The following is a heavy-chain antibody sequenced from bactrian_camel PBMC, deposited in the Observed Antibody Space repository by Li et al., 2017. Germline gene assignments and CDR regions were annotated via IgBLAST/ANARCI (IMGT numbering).Heavy chain of an antibody. J-gene: IGHJ4*01. CDR3: AADLRRPYGTFDDSDY. D-gene: IGHD5*01. V-gene: IGHV3S67*01. Sequence: VQLVESGGGSVQAGGSLRLSCVASGVTYNIYCMGWFRRPPGKEREGVAIIDSDGSTGYEDSVKGRFTISQDHAESTLWLHMTNLQIEDTANYSCAADLRRPYGTFDDSDYWGQGTQVTVS. CDR1: GVTYNIYC. CDR2: IDSDGST.